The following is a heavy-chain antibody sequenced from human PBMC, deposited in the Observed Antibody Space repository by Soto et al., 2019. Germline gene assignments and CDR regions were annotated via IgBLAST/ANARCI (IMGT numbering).Heavy chain of an antibody. J-gene: IGHJ3*02. Sequence: ASVKVSCKASGYTFTSYYMHWVRQAPGQGLEGLGIINPSGGSTSYAQKSLARDTMTRDTSTSTVYMELSSLRSEDTAVDYCARGISICGVVISKRDDAFDIWGQGTMVTVSS. V-gene: IGHV1-46*01. CDR1: GYTFTSYY. D-gene: IGHD3-3*01. CDR3: ARGISICGVVISKRDDAFDI. CDR2: INPSGGST.